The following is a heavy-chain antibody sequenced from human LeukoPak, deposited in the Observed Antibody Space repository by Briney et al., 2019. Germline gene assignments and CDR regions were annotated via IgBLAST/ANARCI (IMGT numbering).Heavy chain of an antibody. CDR2: MNPNSGNT. D-gene: IGHD2-2*01. CDR1: GYTFTSYD. J-gene: IGHJ5*02. CDR3: AREVDCSSTSCQRAYNWFDP. Sequence: ASVKVSCKASGYTFTSYDINWVRQATGQGLEWMGWMNPNSGNTGYAQKFQGRVTMTRNTSISTAYMELSSLRSEDTAVYYCAREVDCSSTSCQRAYNWFDPWGQGTLVTVSS. V-gene: IGHV1-8*01.